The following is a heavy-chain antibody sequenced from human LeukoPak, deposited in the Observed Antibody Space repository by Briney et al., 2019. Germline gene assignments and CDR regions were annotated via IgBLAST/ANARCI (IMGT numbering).Heavy chain of an antibody. CDR1: GFPFSSYA. Sequence: GGSLRPSCAASGFPFSSYAMTWVRQAPGKGLEWVSDISVGGSNTYYADSVKGRFTISRDNSKATLYLQMNSLRAEDTAIYYCARNVEGYNDYWGQGTLVTVSS. D-gene: IGHD5-24*01. V-gene: IGHV3-23*01. CDR3: ARNVEGYNDY. J-gene: IGHJ4*02. CDR2: ISVGGSNT.